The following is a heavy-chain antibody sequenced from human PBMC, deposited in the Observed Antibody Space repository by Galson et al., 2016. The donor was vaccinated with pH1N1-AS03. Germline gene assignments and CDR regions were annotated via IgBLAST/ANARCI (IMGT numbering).Heavy chain of an antibody. CDR2: ISYDGTNK. D-gene: IGHD3-22*01. CDR1: GFTFSSYA. V-gene: IGHV3-30*07. Sequence: SLRLSCAASGFTFSSYAMHWVRQAPGKGLEWVAVISYDGTNKYYADSVKVRFTISRDNSKNTLYLQINSLRAEDTAVYYCVRDDDSSGYYPDSWGRGTLVTVSS. CDR3: VRDDDSSGYYPDS. J-gene: IGHJ4*02.